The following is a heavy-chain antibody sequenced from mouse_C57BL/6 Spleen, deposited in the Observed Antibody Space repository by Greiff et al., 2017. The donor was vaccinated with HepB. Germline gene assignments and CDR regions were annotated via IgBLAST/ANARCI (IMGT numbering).Heavy chain of an antibody. Sequence: VQLQQPGAELVRPGTSVKLSCKASGYTFTSYWMHWVKQRPGQGLEWIGVIDPSDSYTNYNQKFKGKATLTVDTSSSTAYMQLSSLTSEDSAVYYCARGATEGDYWGQGTTLTVSS. J-gene: IGHJ2*01. CDR2: IDPSDSYT. CDR3: ARGATEGDY. D-gene: IGHD3-1*01. CDR1: GYTFTSYW. V-gene: IGHV1-59*01.